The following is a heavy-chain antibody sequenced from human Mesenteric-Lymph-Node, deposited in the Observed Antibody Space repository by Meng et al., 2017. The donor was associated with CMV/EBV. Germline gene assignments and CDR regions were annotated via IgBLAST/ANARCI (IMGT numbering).Heavy chain of an antibody. D-gene: IGHD1-26*01. CDR1: GFTFSTFG. J-gene: IGHJ4*02. CDR3: ARDFSSGSSPEY. Sequence: FAASGFTFSTFGMNWVRQAPGRGLEWVSSIDSSSSYIYYGDSVKGRFTISRDNAKKSLYLQMNSLTAEDTAVYYCARDFSSGSSPEYCGQGTLVTVSS. V-gene: IGHV3-21*01. CDR2: IDSSSSYI.